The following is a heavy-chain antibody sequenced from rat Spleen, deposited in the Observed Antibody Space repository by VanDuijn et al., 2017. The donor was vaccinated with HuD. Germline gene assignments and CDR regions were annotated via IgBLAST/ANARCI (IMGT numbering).Heavy chain of an antibody. V-gene: IGHV5-58*01. CDR3: AKRDYDGYYPFAY. CDR2: INADGGST. CDR1: GFTFSRYW. J-gene: IGHJ3*01. Sequence: EVQLVETGGGFVQPGRSLKLSCVGSGFTFSRYWMYWIRQAPGKGLECVSSINADGGSTYYPESVKGRFTISRDNAENTVYLQMNSLRSEDTATYYCAKRDYDGYYPFAYWGQGTLVTVS. D-gene: IGHD1-12*03.